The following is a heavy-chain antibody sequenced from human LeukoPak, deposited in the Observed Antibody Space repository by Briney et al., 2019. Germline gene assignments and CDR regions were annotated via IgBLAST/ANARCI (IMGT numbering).Heavy chain of an antibody. Sequence: GGSLRLSCAAAGLTSSSYWMSWVRQAPGKGLEWVSYISSSGSTIYYADSVKGRFTISRDNAKNSLYLQMNSLRAEDTAVYYCAELGITMIGGVWGKGTTVTISS. V-gene: IGHV3-48*03. J-gene: IGHJ6*04. CDR3: AELGITMIGGV. D-gene: IGHD3-10*02. CDR1: GLTSSSYW. CDR2: ISSSGSTI.